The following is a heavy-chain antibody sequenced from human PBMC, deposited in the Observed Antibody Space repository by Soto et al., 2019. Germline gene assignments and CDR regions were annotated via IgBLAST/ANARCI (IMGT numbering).Heavy chain of an antibody. CDR3: ARDLGSVTTWGYFQH. CDR1: GYTFTNYG. J-gene: IGHJ1*01. CDR2: ISTDNDNR. D-gene: IGHD4-17*01. Sequence: QVQLVQSGAEVKKPGASVKVSCKASGYTFTNYGISWVRQAPGQGLEWMGWISTDNDNRNYAQKRQGRVTMTTDTSTSTAYMELRSLRSDDTAVYYCARDLGSVTTWGYFQHWGQGTLVTVSS. V-gene: IGHV1-18*01.